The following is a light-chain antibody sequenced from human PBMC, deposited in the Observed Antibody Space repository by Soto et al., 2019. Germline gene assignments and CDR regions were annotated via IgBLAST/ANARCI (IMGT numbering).Light chain of an antibody. Sequence: QSVLTQPGSVSGSPGQSITISCTGTSSDVGGYDFVSWYQQYPGKAPKLMIYEVSNRPSGVSNRFSGSKSGNTTSLTISGLQAEDEADYYCSSYTNSSPWIFGGGTKVTVL. CDR2: EVS. CDR3: SSYTNSSPWI. J-gene: IGLJ2*01. V-gene: IGLV2-14*01. CDR1: SSDVGGYDF.